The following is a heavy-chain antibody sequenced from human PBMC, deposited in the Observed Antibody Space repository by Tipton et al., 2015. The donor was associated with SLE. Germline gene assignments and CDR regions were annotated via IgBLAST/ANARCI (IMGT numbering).Heavy chain of an antibody. CDR1: GGSISSSSYY. J-gene: IGHJ3*02. Sequence: TLSLTCTVSGGSISSSSYYWGWIRQPPGKGLEWIGYIFYIGSTNYNPSLKSRVTISFDTSKKQFSLMLSSVTAADTAVYYCARGGRDPNLGAFDIWDQGTMVTVS. D-gene: IGHD2-21*02. CDR2: IFYIGST. V-gene: IGHV4-61*05. CDR3: ARGGRDPNLGAFDI.